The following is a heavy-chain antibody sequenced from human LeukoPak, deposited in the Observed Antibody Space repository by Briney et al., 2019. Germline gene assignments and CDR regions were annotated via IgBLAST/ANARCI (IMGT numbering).Heavy chain of an antibody. D-gene: IGHD3-10*01. J-gene: IGHJ5*02. Sequence: GGSLRLSCAASGFTFSSYGMHWVRQAPGKGLEWVAFIRYDGSNKYYADSVKGRFTISRDNSKNTLYLQMNSLRAEDTAVYYCAKDPDYYGSGDNWFDPWGQGTLVTVAS. CDR3: AKDPDYYGSGDNWFDP. CDR2: IRYDGSNK. CDR1: GFTFSSYG. V-gene: IGHV3-30*02.